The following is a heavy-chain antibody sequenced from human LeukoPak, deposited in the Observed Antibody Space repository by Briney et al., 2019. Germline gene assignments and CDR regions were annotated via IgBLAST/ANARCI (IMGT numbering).Heavy chain of an antibody. J-gene: IGHJ4*02. Sequence: HPGGSLRLSCAASGFTFSSYAMHWVRQAPGKGLEWVAVISYDGSNKYYADSVKGRFTISRDNSKNTLYLQMNSLRAEDTAVYYCARGDLSGSYYPRGFDYWGQGTLVTVSS. CDR1: GFTFSSYA. D-gene: IGHD1-26*01. V-gene: IGHV3-30-3*01. CDR2: ISYDGSNK. CDR3: ARGDLSGSYYPRGFDY.